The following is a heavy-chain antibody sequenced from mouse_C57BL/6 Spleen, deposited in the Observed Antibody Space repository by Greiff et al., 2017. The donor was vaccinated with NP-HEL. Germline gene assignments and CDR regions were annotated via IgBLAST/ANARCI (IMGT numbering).Heavy chain of an antibody. CDR2: ISSGGSYT. V-gene: IGHV5-6*01. CDR1: GFTFSSYG. D-gene: IGHD2-5*01. Sequence: EVQLVESGGDLVKPGGSLKLSCAASGFTFSSYGMSWVRQTPDKRLEWVATISSGGSYTYYPDSVKGRFTISRDNAKNTLYLQMSSLKSEDTAKYYWARHDYSKYMLYAMDYWGQGTSVTVSS. J-gene: IGHJ4*01. CDR3: ARHDYSKYMLYAMDY.